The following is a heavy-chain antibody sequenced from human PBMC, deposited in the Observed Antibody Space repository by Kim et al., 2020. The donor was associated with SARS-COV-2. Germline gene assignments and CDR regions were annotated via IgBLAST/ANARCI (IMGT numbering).Heavy chain of an antibody. V-gene: IGHV1-46*01. D-gene: IGHD3-10*01. CDR3: ARDPRLISRSGSYLDGPDPLYGMDV. CDR1: GYTFTSYY. J-gene: IGHJ6*02. Sequence: ASVKVSCKASGYTFTSYYMHWVRQAPGQGLEWMGIINPSGGSTSYAQKFQGRVTMTRDTSTSTVYMELSSLRSEDTAVYYCARDPRLISRSGSYLDGPDPLYGMDVWGQGTTVTVSS. CDR2: INPSGGST.